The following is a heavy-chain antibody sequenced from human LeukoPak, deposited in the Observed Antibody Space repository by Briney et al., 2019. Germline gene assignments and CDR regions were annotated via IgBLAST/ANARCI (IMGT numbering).Heavy chain of an antibody. CDR1: GFTFNIYA. D-gene: IGHD6-13*01. CDR2: ISSSGSAI. Sequence: HAGGSLRLSCAASGFTFNIYAMNWIRQAPGKGLEWVSYISSSGSAIDYADSVKGRFTISRDNAKNSLYLQMNSLKAEDTGVYYCARLGSSWNNFDYWGQGTLVTVSS. J-gene: IGHJ4*02. V-gene: IGHV3-48*03. CDR3: ARLGSSWNNFDY.